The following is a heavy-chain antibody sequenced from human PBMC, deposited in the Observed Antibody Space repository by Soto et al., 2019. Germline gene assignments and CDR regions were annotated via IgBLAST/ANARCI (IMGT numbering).Heavy chain of an antibody. CDR2: IYYSGST. J-gene: IGHJ3*02. D-gene: IGHD3-10*01. CDR1: GGSISSGDYY. CDR3: VRGMLRGVIKDAFDI. V-gene: IGHV4-30-4*01. Sequence: SETLSLTCTVSGGSISSGDYYWSWIRQPPGKGLEWIGYIYYSGSTYSNPSLKSRLTISVDTSKNQFSLKLTSVTAADTAVYYCVRGMLRGVIKDAFDIWGQGTKVTVSS.